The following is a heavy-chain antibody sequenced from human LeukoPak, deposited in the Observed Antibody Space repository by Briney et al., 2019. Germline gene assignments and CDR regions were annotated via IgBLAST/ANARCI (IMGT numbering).Heavy chain of an antibody. CDR3: AWIAVAGIGAFDI. V-gene: IGHV1-18*01. CDR1: GYTFTSHG. CDR2: ITVNNGYT. D-gene: IGHD6-19*01. J-gene: IGHJ3*02. Sequence: GASVKVSCKAAGYTFTSHGFIWLRQAPGQGLEWMGWITVNNGYTKYAQELQGRVTMTTDTSTSTAYMELRSLRSDDTAVYYCAWIAVAGIGAFDIWGQGKMVTVSS.